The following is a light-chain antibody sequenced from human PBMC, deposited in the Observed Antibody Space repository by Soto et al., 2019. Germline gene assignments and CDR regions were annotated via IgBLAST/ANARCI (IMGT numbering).Light chain of an antibody. CDR1: QGIRKD. CDR3: LQDYNYPRT. Sequence: AIQMTQSPSSLSASVGDRVTMTCRASQGIRKDLAWYQQKPGKAPKLLIYATSSLQSGVPSRFSGSGSGRDFSLTISSLQPEDFATYDCLQDYNYPRTFGQGTKVE. V-gene: IGKV1-6*02. J-gene: IGKJ1*01. CDR2: ATS.